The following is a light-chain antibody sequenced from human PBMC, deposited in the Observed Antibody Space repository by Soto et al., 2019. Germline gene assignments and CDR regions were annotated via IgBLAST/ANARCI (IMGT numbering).Light chain of an antibody. CDR3: LQHNSYPLS. CDR1: QGISHY. V-gene: IGKV1-17*03. Sequence: DIQMTQSPSAMSASVGDRVTITCRASQGISHYLAWFQQRPGQVPKRLIYGASTLQSGVPSRFSGSGSGTEFTLTIISLQPEDFGTYYCLQHNSYPLSFGGGTKVEMK. CDR2: GAS. J-gene: IGKJ4*01.